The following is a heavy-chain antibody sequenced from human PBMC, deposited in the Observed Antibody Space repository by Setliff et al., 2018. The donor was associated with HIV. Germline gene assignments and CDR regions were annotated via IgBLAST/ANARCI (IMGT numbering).Heavy chain of an antibody. CDR1: GGSFSNYY. Sequence: SETLSLTCAIYGGSFSNYYWTWVRQPPGKGLEWIGSIYYSGSTNYNPSLKSRVTISVDTSKNQFSLKLSSVTAADTAVYYCARRSGWSLDYWGQGTLVTVSS. V-gene: IGHV4-34*01. D-gene: IGHD6-19*01. CDR2: IYYSGST. J-gene: IGHJ4*02. CDR3: ARRSGWSLDY.